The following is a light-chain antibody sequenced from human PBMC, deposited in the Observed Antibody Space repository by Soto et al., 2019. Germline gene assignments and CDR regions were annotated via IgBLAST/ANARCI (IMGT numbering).Light chain of an antibody. Sequence: QSALTQPRSVSGSPGQSFTISCTGTSSDVGGYNYVSWYQQHPGKAPKVMIYDVSERPSGVPDRFSGSKSGNTASLTISGLQAEDEADYYCCSYAGSQRYVFGTGTKVTVL. V-gene: IGLV2-11*01. CDR3: CSYAGSQRYV. CDR2: DVS. J-gene: IGLJ1*01. CDR1: SSDVGGYNY.